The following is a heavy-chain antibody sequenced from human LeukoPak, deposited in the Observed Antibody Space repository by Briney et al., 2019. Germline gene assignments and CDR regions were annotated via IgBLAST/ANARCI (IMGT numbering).Heavy chain of an antibody. CDR2: IYYSGST. V-gene: IGHV4-59*08. CDR3: ARRGMAAAGFFDY. Sequence: SETLSLTCTVSGGSISSYYWSWIRQPPGKGLEWIGYIYYSGSTNYNPSLKSRVTISVDTSENQFSLKLISVTAADTAVYYCARRGMAAAGFFDYWGQGTLVTVSS. J-gene: IGHJ4*02. CDR1: GGSISSYY. D-gene: IGHD6-13*01.